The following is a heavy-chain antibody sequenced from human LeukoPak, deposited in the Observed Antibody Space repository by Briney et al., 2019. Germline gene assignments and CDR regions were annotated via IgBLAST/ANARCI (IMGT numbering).Heavy chain of an antibody. CDR3: ARQNPAAAGQGLDY. CDR1: GGSISSGDYY. J-gene: IGHJ4*02. V-gene: IGHV4-61*08. D-gene: IGHD6-13*01. CDR2: IYHIGTT. Sequence: KSSETLSLTCTVSGGSISSGDYYWSWIRQHPGKGLEWIGYIYHIGTTNYNPSLKSRVTISVDASKNQFSLKLTSVTAADTAVYYCARQNPAAAGQGLDYWGQGTLVTVSS.